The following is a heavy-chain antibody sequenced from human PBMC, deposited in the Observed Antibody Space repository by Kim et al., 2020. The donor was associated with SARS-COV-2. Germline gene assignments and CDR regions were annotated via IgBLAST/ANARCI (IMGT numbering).Heavy chain of an antibody. CDR3: ARLWYGGDRRIGY. Sequence: SETLSLTCTVSGGSISISNYHWGWIRQPPGKGLEWIGSIYYSGSTYYNPSLKSRVTISVDTSKNQFSLKLISVTAADTAVYYCARLWYGGDRRIGYWGQGTLVTVSS. CDR2: IYYSGST. CDR1: GGSISISNYH. J-gene: IGHJ4*02. D-gene: IGHD4-17*01. V-gene: IGHV4-39*01.